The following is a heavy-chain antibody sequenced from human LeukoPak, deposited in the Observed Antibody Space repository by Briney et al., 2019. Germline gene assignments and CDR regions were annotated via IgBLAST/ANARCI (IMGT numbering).Heavy chain of an antibody. CDR3: ARGRSPRQHHRKNWFDP. D-gene: IGHD1-14*01. J-gene: IGHJ5*02. CDR1: GYTFTSYD. Sequence: GASVKVSCKASGYTFTSYDINWVRQATGQGLEWMGWMNPNSGNTGYAQKFQGRVTMTRNTSISTAYMELSSLRSEDTAVYYCARGRSPRQHHRKNWFDPWGQGTLVTVSS. V-gene: IGHV1-8*01. CDR2: MNPNSGNT.